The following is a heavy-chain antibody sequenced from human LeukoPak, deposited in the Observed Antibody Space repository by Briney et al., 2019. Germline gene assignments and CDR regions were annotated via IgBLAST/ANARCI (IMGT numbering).Heavy chain of an antibody. V-gene: IGHV4-39*01. CDR3: ARQMLPITMIVVVDAFDI. CDR2: IYYSGST. J-gene: IGHJ3*02. Sequence: SETLSLTCTVSGGSISSSSYYWGWIRQPPGKGLEWIGSIYYSGSTYYNPSLKSRVTISVDTSKNQFSLKLSPVTAADTAVYYCARQMLPITMIVVVDAFDIWGQGTMVTVSS. CDR1: GGSISSSSYY. D-gene: IGHD3-22*01.